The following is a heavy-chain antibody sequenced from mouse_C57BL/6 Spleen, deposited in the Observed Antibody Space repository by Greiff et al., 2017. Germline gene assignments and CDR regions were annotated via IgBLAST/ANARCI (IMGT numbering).Heavy chain of an antibody. D-gene: IGHD1-1*01. J-gene: IGHJ3*01. CDR1: GYTFTSYD. CDR2: IYPRDGST. CDR3: ARDYYGAWFAY. V-gene: IGHV1-85*01. Sequence: LVESGPELVKPGASVKLSCKASGYTFTSYDINWVKQRPGQGLEWIGWIYPRDGSTKYNAKFKGKATLTVDTSSSTAYMELHSLTSEDSAVYFCARDYYGAWFAYWGQGTLVTVSA.